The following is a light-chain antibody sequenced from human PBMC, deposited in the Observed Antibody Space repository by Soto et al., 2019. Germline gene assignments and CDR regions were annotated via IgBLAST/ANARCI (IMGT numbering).Light chain of an antibody. J-gene: IGKJ2*02. CDR1: QSVSSNF. V-gene: IGKV3-20*01. Sequence: EIVLTQSPGTLSLSPGERATLSCRASQSVSSNFLAWYQQKPGQAPKLLISGASSRATGIPDRFSGSGSGTDFTLIISRLEPEDFALYSCQQYGSSPGTFGQGTKLEIK. CDR3: QQYGSSPGT. CDR2: GAS.